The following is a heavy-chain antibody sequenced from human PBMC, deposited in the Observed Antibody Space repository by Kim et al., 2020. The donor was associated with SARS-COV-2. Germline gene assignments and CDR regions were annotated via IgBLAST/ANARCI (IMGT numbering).Heavy chain of an antibody. CDR1: GFTFSSYA. V-gene: IGHV3-23*01. CDR3: TKLYYDSSGYIDY. D-gene: IGHD3-22*01. J-gene: IGHJ4*02. CDR2: VSGSGGST. Sequence: GGSLRLSCAASGFTFSSYAMSWVRQAPGKGLEWVSAVSGSGGSTYYADSVKGRFTISRDNTKNTLYLQMNSLRAEDTAVYYCTKLYYDSSGYIDYWGQGTLVTVSS.